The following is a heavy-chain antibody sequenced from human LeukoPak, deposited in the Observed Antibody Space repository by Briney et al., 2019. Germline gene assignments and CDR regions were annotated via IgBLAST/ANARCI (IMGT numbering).Heavy chain of an antibody. V-gene: IGHV4-4*07. D-gene: IGHD3-10*01. CDR3: ARVWFGESSVWFDS. CDR1: GDSVSGNY. J-gene: IGHJ5*01. Sequence: PSETLSLTCTVSGDSVSGNYWSWIRQPAAKGLEWIGRIYPGGTITYNPSLNSRVFMSADTAKNQVFLRLTSVTGADTATYYCARVWFGESSVWFDSWGPGTLAIVSS. CDR2: IYPGGTI.